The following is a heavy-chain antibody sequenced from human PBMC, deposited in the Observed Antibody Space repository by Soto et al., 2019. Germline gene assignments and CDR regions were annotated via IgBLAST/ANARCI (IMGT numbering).Heavy chain of an antibody. V-gene: IGHV1-69*13. CDR1: GGTFSSYA. Sequence: GASVKVSCKASGGTFSSYAISWVRQAPGQGLEWMGGIIPIFGTANYAQKFQGRVTITADESTSTAYMELSSLRSEDTAVYYCARDNGATMLSAYYIWGQGTMVT. CDR2: IIPIFGTA. CDR3: ARDNGATMLSAYYI. J-gene: IGHJ3*02. D-gene: IGHD1-26*01.